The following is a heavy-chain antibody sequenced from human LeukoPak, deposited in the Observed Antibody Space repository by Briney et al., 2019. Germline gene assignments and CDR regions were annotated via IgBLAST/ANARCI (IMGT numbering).Heavy chain of an antibody. CDR1: GFTFSSYW. V-gene: IGHV3-23*01. Sequence: GGSLRLSCAASGFTFSSYWMSWVRQAPGKGLEWVSGISGRGGSTYYADSVKGRFTISRDNSKNTLYLQMNSLRAEDTAVYYCATETGYITAAGDYWGQGTLVTVSS. CDR2: ISGRGGST. CDR3: ATETGYITAAGDY. D-gene: IGHD6-13*01. J-gene: IGHJ4*02.